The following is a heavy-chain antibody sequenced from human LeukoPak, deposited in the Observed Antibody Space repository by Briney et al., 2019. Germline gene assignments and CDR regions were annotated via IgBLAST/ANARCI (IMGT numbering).Heavy chain of an antibody. D-gene: IGHD5-12*01. CDR3: ARDLGYDDH. V-gene: IGHV3-7*01. Sequence: GGSLRLSCAASGFTFSDYYMSWIRQAPGKGLEWVANIKQDGSEKYYVDSVKGRFTISRDNAKNSLYLQMNSLRAEDTAVYYCARDLGYDDHWGQGTLVTVSS. J-gene: IGHJ4*02. CDR2: IKQDGSEK. CDR1: GFTFSDYY.